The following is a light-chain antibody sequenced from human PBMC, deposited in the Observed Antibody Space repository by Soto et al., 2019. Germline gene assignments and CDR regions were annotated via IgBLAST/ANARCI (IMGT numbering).Light chain of an antibody. J-gene: IGLJ3*02. CDR3: QSYDISLSAWV. V-gene: IGLV1-40*01. CDR1: SSNIGAGYD. Sequence: QSVLTQPPSVSGAPGQRVTMSCTGSSSNIGAGYDVQWFQQLPGTAPRLLIYGNINRLSGVPARFSGSKSGTSASLAITGLQAEDEADYYCQSYDISLSAWVLGGGTKVTVL. CDR2: GNI.